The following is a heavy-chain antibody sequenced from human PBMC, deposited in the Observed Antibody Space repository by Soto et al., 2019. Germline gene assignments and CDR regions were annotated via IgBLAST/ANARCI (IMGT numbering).Heavy chain of an antibody. Sequence: QVQLQESGPGLVKPSQTLSLTCSVSGGSISSGVYYCSWIRQHPEKGLEWIGYIYYSGSTNYNPSLKSRVIISVDTSSNRFSLDLRSVTAADTAIYYCARHSASWQWFDYWGQGTLVTVSS. D-gene: IGHD1-26*01. CDR1: GGSISSGVYY. J-gene: IGHJ5*01. CDR3: ARHSASWQWFDY. CDR2: IYYSGST. V-gene: IGHV4-31*03.